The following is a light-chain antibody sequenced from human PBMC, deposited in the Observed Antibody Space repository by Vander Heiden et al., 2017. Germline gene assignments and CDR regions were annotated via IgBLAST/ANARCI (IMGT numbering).Light chain of an antibody. CDR2: AAS. Sequence: DIQLTQSPSFLSASVGDRVTITCQASQGISSSLAWYQQKPEKAPRLLIYAASTLRSGVPSRFSGRGSGTEFTLTISSLQPEDYATDYCQHLNGYPLSFGGGTKVEIK. CDR3: QHLNGYPLS. J-gene: IGKJ4*01. V-gene: IGKV1-9*01. CDR1: QGISSS.